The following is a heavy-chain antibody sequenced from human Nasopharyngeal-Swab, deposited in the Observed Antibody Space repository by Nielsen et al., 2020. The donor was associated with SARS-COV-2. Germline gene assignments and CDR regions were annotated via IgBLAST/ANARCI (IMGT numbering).Heavy chain of an antibody. D-gene: IGHD2-2*01. CDR2: ISHSGLT. V-gene: IGHV4-4*02. Sequence: SETLSLTCAVSGGSISNPNWWKWGRQPPGKGLEGRGEISHSGLTNYHPSLNSPLTISIDDYKNQFSLRLNSMTAADTAVYHCARVPAGCSSTSCYLTDWGQGILVTVPS. J-gene: IGHJ4*02. CDR3: ARVPAGCSSTSCYLTD. CDR1: GGSISNPNW.